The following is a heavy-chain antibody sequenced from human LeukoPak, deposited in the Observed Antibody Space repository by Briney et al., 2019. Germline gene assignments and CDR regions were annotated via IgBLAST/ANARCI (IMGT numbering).Heavy chain of an antibody. Sequence: ASVKVSCKASGYTFTGYYMHWVRQAPGQGLEWMGWINPNSGGTNYAQKFQGRVTMTRDTSISTAYMELSRLRSDDTAVYYCARELAAAGTYYYYGMDVWGKGTTVTVSS. D-gene: IGHD6-13*01. CDR2: INPNSGGT. CDR1: GYTFTGYY. V-gene: IGHV1-2*02. CDR3: ARELAAAGTYYYYGMDV. J-gene: IGHJ6*04.